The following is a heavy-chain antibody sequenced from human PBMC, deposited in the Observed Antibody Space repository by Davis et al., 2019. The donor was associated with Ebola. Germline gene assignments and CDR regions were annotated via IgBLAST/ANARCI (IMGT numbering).Heavy chain of an antibody. CDR2: IYPGDSDT. J-gene: IGHJ5*02. CDR1: GYSFTSYW. Sequence: GGSLRLSCKGSGYSFTSYWIGWVRQMPGKGLEWMGIIYPGDSDTRYSPSFQGQVTISADKSISTAYLQWSSLKASDTAMYYCARHVYYYDSRGHWFDPWGQGTLVTVSS. V-gene: IGHV5-51*01. D-gene: IGHD3-22*01. CDR3: ARHVYYYDSRGHWFDP.